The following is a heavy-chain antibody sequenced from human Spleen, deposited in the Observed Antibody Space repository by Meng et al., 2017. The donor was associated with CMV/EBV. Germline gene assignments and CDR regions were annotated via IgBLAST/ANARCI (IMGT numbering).Heavy chain of an antibody. V-gene: IGHV3-23*01. Sequence: GESLKISCAASGFTFSSYAMSWVRQAPGKGLEWVSAISGSGGRTYYADSVKGRFTISRDSAKNSLYLEMNSLSGEDTAVYYCAREKYGGAYFDYWGQGTLVTVSS. D-gene: IGHD4-23*01. J-gene: IGHJ4*02. CDR3: AREKYGGAYFDY. CDR2: ISGSGGRT. CDR1: GFTFSSYA.